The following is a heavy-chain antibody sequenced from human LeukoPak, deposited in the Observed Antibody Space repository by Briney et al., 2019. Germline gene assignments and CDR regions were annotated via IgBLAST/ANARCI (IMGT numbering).Heavy chain of an antibody. J-gene: IGHJ5*02. V-gene: IGHV3-48*03. CDR1: GFTFSSYE. CDR2: ISSSGSTI. CDR3: AKQTYIGRGNWFDP. D-gene: IGHD3-16*01. Sequence: GGSLRLSCAASGFTFSSYEMNWVRQAPGKGLEWVSYISSSGSTIYYADSVKGRFTISRDNAKNSLYLQMNSLRAEDTAVYYCAKQTYIGRGNWFDPWGQGTLVTVSS.